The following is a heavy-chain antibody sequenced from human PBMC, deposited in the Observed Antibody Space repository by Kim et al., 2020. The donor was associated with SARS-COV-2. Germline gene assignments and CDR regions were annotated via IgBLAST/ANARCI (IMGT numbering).Heavy chain of an antibody. D-gene: IGHD4-4*01. J-gene: IGHJ6*03. Sequence: GGSLRLSCAASGFTFSDYYMSWIRQAPGKGLEWVSYISSSGSTIYYADSVKGRFTISRDNAKNSLYLQMNSLRAEDTAVYYCSRLQYRFYYYYMDVWGKGTTDSFS. CDR3: SRLQYRFYYYYMDV. V-gene: IGHV3-11*01. CDR2: ISSSGSTI. CDR1: GFTFSDYY.